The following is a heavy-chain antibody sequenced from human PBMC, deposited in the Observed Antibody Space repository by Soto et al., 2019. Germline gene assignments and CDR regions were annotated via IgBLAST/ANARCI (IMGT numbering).Heavy chain of an antibody. CDR2: IYYSGST. V-gene: IGHV4-31*03. D-gene: IGHD6-19*01. CDR1: GGSISSGGYY. J-gene: IGHJ6*02. Sequence: SETLSLTCTVSGGSISSGGYYWSWIRQHPGKGLEWIGYIYYSGSTYYNPSLKSRVTISVDTSKNQFSLKLSSATAADTAVYYCARGEAVAGTFYYGMDVWGQGTTVTVSS. CDR3: ARGEAVAGTFYYGMDV.